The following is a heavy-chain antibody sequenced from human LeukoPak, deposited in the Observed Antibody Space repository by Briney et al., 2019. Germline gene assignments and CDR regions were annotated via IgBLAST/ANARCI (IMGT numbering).Heavy chain of an antibody. Sequence: GAAVKVSCMASGYTFTDYGITWVRQAPGQGLEWMGWISAYNDFTNYAQKLQGRVTMTTDTSTSTAYMELRSLRSDDTAVYYCARVEVVTDVLGFDYWGQGALVTVSS. CDR1: GYTFTDYG. V-gene: IGHV1-18*01. D-gene: IGHD4-23*01. J-gene: IGHJ4*02. CDR2: ISAYNDFT. CDR3: ARVEVVTDVLGFDY.